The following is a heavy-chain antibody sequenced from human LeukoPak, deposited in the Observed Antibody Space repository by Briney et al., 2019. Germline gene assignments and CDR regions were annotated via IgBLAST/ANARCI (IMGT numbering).Heavy chain of an antibody. CDR1: GGSFSGYY. CDR3: ARGGEGYHFGSASQDY. V-gene: IGHV4-34*01. Sequence: PSETLSLTCTVYGGSFSGYYWKWIRQPPGKGLEWIGEINYSGSTNYNPSLKSRVTISIDTSRNQFSLKLSSVTAADTAIYYCARGGEGYHFGSASQDYWGQGTLVTVSS. CDR2: INYSGST. J-gene: IGHJ4*02. D-gene: IGHD3-10*01.